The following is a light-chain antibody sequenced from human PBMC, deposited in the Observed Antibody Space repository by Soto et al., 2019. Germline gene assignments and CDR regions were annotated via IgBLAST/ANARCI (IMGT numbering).Light chain of an antibody. CDR1: SGHSNYA. CDR2: LNSDGSH. V-gene: IGLV4-69*01. Sequence: QLVLTQSPSASASLGASVKLTCTLSSGHSNYAIAWHQQQPEKGPRYLMKLNSDGSHSKGDGIPDRFSGSSSGTERHLTISCLQSEDEADYYCQTWGTAIHDVVFGGGTKLTVL. J-gene: IGLJ2*01. CDR3: QTWGTAIHDVV.